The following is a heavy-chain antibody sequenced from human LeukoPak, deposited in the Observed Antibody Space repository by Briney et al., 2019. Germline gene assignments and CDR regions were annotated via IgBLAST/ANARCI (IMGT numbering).Heavy chain of an antibody. J-gene: IGHJ4*02. D-gene: IGHD3-10*01. CDR3: AKDKAQGSFDY. Sequence: GGSLRLSCAASGFTFDDYAMHWVRQAPGKGLEWVSGISWNSGSIGYADSVKGRFTISRDNAKNSLYLQMNSLRAEDTALYYCAKDKAQGSFDYWGQGTLVTVSS. V-gene: IGHV3-9*01. CDR2: ISWNSGSI. CDR1: GFTFDDYA.